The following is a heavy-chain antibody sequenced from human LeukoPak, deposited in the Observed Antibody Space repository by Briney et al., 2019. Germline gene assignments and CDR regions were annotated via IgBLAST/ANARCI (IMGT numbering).Heavy chain of an antibody. CDR1: GGSIISTTYY. Sequence: SETLSLTCTVSGGSIISTTYYWGWIRQPPGEGLEWIGSIDYSGSTYYNPSLESRVTISVDTSKNQFSLNLSSVTAADTAVYSCARASGSSWYERRLHAYYYYMDVWGKGTTVTVSS. J-gene: IGHJ6*03. CDR2: IDYSGST. V-gene: IGHV4-39*07. D-gene: IGHD6-13*01. CDR3: ARASGSSWYERRLHAYYYYMDV.